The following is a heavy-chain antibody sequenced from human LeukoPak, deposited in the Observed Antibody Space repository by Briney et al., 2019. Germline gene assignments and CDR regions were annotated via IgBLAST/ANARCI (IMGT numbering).Heavy chain of an antibody. CDR2: IYTSGST. CDR1: GGSISSYY. J-gene: IGHJ4*02. V-gene: IGHV4-4*07. CDR3: ARDRVVPAAINYFDY. D-gene: IGHD2-2*01. Sequence: SETLSLTCTVSGGSISSYYWRWIRQPAGKGLEWIGRIYTSGSTNYNPSLKSRVTMSVDTSKNQFSLKLSSVTAADTAVYYCARDRVVPAAINYFDYWGQGTLVTVSS.